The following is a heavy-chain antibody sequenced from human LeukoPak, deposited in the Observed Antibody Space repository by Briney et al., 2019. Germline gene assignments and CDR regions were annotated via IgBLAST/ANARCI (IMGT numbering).Heavy chain of an antibody. D-gene: IGHD3-22*01. CDR2: ISSSSSYI. Sequence: PGGSLRLSCAASGFTFSSYSVNWVRQAPGKGLEWVSSISSSSSYIYYADSVKGRFTISRDNAKNSLYLQMNSLRAEDTAVYYCARDRSGYGYFDYWGQGTLVTVSS. CDR3: ARDRSGYGYFDY. CDR1: GFTFSSYS. J-gene: IGHJ4*02. V-gene: IGHV3-21*01.